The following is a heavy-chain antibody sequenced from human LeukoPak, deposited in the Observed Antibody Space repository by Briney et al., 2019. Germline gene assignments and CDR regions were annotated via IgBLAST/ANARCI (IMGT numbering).Heavy chain of an antibody. CDR2: ISGSGGST. CDR1: GFTFSSYW. J-gene: IGHJ4*02. D-gene: IGHD2-21*01. V-gene: IGHV3-23*01. CDR3: AVLAPAYLRPYFDY. Sequence: GGSLRLSCAASGFTFSSYWMHWVRQAPVKGLVWVSAISGSGGSTYYADSVKGRFTISRDNSKNTLYLQMNSLRAEDTAVYYCAVLAPAYLRPYFDYWGQGTLVTVSS.